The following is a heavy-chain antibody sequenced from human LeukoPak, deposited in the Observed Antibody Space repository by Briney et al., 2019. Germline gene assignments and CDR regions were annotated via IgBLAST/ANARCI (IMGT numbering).Heavy chain of an antibody. J-gene: IGHJ5*02. V-gene: IGHV4-34*01. CDR1: GGSFSGYY. D-gene: IGHD2-2*01. CDR2: INHSGST. Sequence: SETLSLTCAVYGGSFSGYYWSWIRQPPGKGLEWIGEINHSGSTNYNPSLKSRVTISVDTSKNQFSLKLSSVTAADTAVYYCARRFWDCSSTSCYLKFARPGWFDPWGQGTLVTVSS. CDR3: ARRFWDCSSTSCYLKFARPGWFDP.